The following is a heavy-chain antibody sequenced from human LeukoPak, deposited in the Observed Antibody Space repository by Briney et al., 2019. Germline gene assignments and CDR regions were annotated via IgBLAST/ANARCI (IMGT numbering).Heavy chain of an antibody. CDR1: GGTFSSYA. J-gene: IGHJ4*02. D-gene: IGHD6-19*01. CDR2: IIPIFGTA. Sequence: ASVKVSCKASGGTFSSYAISWVRQAPGQGLEWMGGIIPIFGTANYAQKFQGRVTITADESTSTAYMELSSLRSEDTAVYYCARDQGSGWSSAPDYWGQGTLVTVSS. V-gene: IGHV1-69*13. CDR3: ARDQGSGWSSAPDY.